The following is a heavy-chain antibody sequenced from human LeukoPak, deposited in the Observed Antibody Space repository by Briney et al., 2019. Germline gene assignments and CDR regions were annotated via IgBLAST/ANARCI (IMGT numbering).Heavy chain of an antibody. CDR3: ARDDDYYDSSGFDP. V-gene: IGHV1-69*13. D-gene: IGHD3-22*01. CDR2: IIPIFGTA. CDR1: GGTFSSYA. J-gene: IGHJ5*02. Sequence: VASVKVPCKASGGTFSSYAISWVRQAPGQGLEWMGGIIPIFGTANYAQKFQGRVTITADESTSTAYMELSSLRSEDTAVYYCARDDDYYDSSGFDPWGQGTLVTVSS.